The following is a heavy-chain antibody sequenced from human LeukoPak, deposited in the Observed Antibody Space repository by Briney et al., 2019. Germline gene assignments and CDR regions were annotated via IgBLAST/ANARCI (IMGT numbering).Heavy chain of an antibody. Sequence: PSETLSITCTVSGGSISSSSYYWGWIRQPPGKGLEWIGSIYYSGSTNYNPSLKSRVTISVDTSKNQFSLKLSSVTAADTAVYYCAAPLTAAGTNYRGQGTLVTVSS. CDR1: GGSISSSSYY. D-gene: IGHD6-13*01. CDR3: AAPLTAAGTNY. J-gene: IGHJ4*02. V-gene: IGHV4-39*07. CDR2: IYYSGST.